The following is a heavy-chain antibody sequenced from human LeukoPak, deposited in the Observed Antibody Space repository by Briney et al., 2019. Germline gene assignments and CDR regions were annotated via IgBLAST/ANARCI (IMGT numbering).Heavy chain of an antibody. CDR2: INWNGGST. Sequence: GGSLRLSCAASGFTFSSYGMSWVRQAPGKGLEWVSGINWNGGSTGYADSVKGRFTISRDNAKNSLYLQMNSLRAEDTALYYCAKDPIAAAGTSYWYFDLWGRGTLVTVSS. J-gene: IGHJ2*01. D-gene: IGHD6-13*01. CDR1: GFTFSSYG. CDR3: AKDPIAAAGTSYWYFDL. V-gene: IGHV3-20*04.